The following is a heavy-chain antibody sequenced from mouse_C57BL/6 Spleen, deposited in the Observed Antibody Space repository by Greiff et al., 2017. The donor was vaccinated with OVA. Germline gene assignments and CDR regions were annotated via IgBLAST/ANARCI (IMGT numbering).Heavy chain of an antibody. CDR1: GFSLSTSGMG. V-gene: IGHV8-12*01. J-gene: IGHJ4*01. Sequence: QVQLKESGPGILQSSQTLSLTCSFSGFSLSTSGMGVSWIRQPSGKGLEWLAHIYWDDDKRYNPSLKSRLTISKDTSRNQVFLKITSVDTADTATYYCASTGTDYAMDYWGQGTSVTVSS. CDR3: ASTGTDYAMDY. CDR2: IYWDDDK. D-gene: IGHD4-1*01.